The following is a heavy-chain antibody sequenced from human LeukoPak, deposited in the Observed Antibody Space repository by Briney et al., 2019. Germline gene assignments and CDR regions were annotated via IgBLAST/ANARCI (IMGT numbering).Heavy chain of an antibody. D-gene: IGHD6-25*01. CDR1: GFTFSSYT. Sequence: GKSLRLSCATSGFTFSSYTMNWVRQPPGKGLEWVSNIGTSSTTIYYADSVKGRFTISRDNAKNSLYLQMNSLRADGTAVYYCARFAAGGSYYYYMDVWGKGTTVTVSS. CDR3: ARFAAGGSYYYYMDV. V-gene: IGHV3-48*01. J-gene: IGHJ6*03. CDR2: IGTSSTTI.